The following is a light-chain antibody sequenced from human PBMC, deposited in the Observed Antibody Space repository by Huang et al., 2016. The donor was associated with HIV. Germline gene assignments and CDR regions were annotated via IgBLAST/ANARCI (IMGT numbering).Light chain of an antibody. J-gene: IGKJ2*01. CDR1: QSVGGY. CDR2: DTS. V-gene: IGKV3-11*01. CDR3: QQPGS. Sequence: EIVLTQSPATLSLSPVERATLSCRASQSVGGYLAWYQQKPGQAPRLLIYDTSTRATGIPARFSGSGSETDFTLTISSLEPEDFAVYYCQQPGSFGQGTNVDIK.